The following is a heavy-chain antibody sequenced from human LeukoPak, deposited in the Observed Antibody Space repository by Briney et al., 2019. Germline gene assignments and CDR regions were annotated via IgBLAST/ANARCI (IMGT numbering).Heavy chain of an antibody. V-gene: IGHV3-7*04. CDR1: GFTFSSYW. J-gene: IGHJ4*02. CDR3: ARVPGIAVAGDY. CDR2: IKQDGSEK. Sequence: GGSLRLSCAASGFTFSSYWMSWVRQAPGKGLEWVANIKQDGSEKYYVDSVKGRFTITRDNAKNSLYLKMNSLRAEDTAVYYCARVPGIAVAGDYWGQGTLVTVSS. D-gene: IGHD6-19*01.